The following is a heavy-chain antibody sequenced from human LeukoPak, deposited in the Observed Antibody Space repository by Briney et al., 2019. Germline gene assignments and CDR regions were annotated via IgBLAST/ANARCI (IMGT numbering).Heavy chain of an antibody. V-gene: IGHV3-48*03. D-gene: IGHD3-10*01. Sequence: PGGSLRLSCAASGFTFSSYAMSWVRQAPGKGLEWGSYISSSGSTIYYADSVKGRFTMSRDNAKNSLYLQMYSLRAEDTAVYYCARAFSGTIVRGAQGLDPWGQGTLVTVSS. CDR1: GFTFSSYA. J-gene: IGHJ5*02. CDR2: ISSSGSTI. CDR3: ARAFSGTIVRGAQGLDP.